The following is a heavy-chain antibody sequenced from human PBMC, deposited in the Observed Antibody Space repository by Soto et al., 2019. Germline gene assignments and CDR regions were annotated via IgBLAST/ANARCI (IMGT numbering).Heavy chain of an antibody. CDR3: ARRKIALTRDWFDP. D-gene: IGHD7-27*01. Sequence: EEQLVESGGGLVQPGGSLKLSCAASGFTFSDSAIHWVRQASGKGLEWVGRIKSKGNDYATAYGASMKGRFTISRDDSKHTAYLQMNRLKTEDTAVYYCARRKIALTRDWFDPWGQGTQVTVSS. J-gene: IGHJ5*02. CDR1: GFTFSDSA. CDR2: IKSKGNDYAT. V-gene: IGHV3-73*01.